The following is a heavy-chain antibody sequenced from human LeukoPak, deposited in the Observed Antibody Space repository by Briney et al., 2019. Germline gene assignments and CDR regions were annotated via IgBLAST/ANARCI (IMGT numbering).Heavy chain of an antibody. D-gene: IGHD3-22*01. Sequence: GGSLRLSCAASGFTFSSYGMRWVRQAPGKGLEWVAVISYDGSNKYYADSVKGRFTISRDNSKNTLYLQMNSLRAEDTAVYYCSSTISYYDSSGYYYVYLDYWGQGTLVTVSS. J-gene: IGHJ4*02. CDR1: GFTFSSYG. CDR3: SSTISYYDSSGYYYVYLDY. CDR2: ISYDGSNK. V-gene: IGHV3-30*03.